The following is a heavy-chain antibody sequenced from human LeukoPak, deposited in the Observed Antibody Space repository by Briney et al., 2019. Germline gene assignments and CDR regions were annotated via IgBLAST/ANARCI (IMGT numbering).Heavy chain of an antibody. J-gene: IGHJ4*02. Sequence: ASVKVSCKVSGYTLTELSMHWVRQAPGKGPEWMGGFDPEDGETFYAQKFQGRVTMTEDTSTDTAYMELSSLRSEDTAVYYCAPRKYGSGSYYRDWGQGTLVTVSS. CDR1: GYTLTELS. CDR3: APRKYGSGSYYRD. CDR2: FDPEDGET. V-gene: IGHV1-24*01. D-gene: IGHD3-10*01.